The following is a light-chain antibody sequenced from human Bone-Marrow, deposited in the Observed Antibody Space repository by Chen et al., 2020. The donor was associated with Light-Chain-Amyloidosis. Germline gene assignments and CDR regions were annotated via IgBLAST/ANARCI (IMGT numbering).Light chain of an antibody. J-gene: IGLJ3*02. Sequence: SYVLTQPSSVSVAPGQTATIACGGNKIGSTSVHWYQQTPGPAPLLVVYDDSDRPSGIPERLSGSNSGNTATLTSSGVEAGDEADYYCQVWDRSSDRPVFGGGTKLTVL. CDR1: KIGSTS. CDR2: DDS. V-gene: IGLV3-21*02. CDR3: QVWDRSSDRPV.